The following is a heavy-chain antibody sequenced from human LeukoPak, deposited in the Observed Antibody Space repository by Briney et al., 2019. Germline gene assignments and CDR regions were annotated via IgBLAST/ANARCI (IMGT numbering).Heavy chain of an antibody. D-gene: IGHD3-10*01. Sequence: GGSLRLSCAASGLTFSDYYMSWIRQAPGKGLEWVSYISSSSSYTNYADSVKGRFTISRDNAKNSLYLQMNSLRAEDTAVYYCARDSRMSYYYGSASYYTARYFDYWGQGTLVTVSS. J-gene: IGHJ4*02. V-gene: IGHV3-11*06. CDR2: ISSSSSYT. CDR1: GLTFSDYY. CDR3: ARDSRMSYYYGSASYYTARYFDY.